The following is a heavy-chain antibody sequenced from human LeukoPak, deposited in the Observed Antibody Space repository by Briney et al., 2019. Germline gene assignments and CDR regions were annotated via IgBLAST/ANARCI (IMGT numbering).Heavy chain of an antibody. J-gene: IGHJ5*02. CDR1: GGSFSGYY. CDR3: AGMGRDWFDP. CDR2: INHSGST. V-gene: IGHV4-34*01. Sequence: SETLSLTCAVYGGSFSGYYWGWIRQPPGKGLEWIGEINHSGSTNYNPSLKSRVTISVDTSKNQFSLKLSSVTAADTAVYYCAGMGRDWFDPWGQGTLVTVSS. D-gene: IGHD3-10*01.